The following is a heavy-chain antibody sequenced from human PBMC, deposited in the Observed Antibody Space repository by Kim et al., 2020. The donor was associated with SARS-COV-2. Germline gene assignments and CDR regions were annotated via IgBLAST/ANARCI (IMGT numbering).Heavy chain of an antibody. CDR1: GYSFTSYW. J-gene: IGHJ4*02. V-gene: IGHV5-51*01. D-gene: IGHD2-21*02. Sequence: GESLKISCKGSGYSFTSYWIGWVRQMPGKGLEWMGIIYPGDSDTRYSPSFQGQVTISADKSISTAYLQWSSLKASDTAMYYCARLEGSWGGDCYFDYWGQGTLVTVSS. CDR2: IYPGDSDT. CDR3: ARLEGSWGGDCYFDY.